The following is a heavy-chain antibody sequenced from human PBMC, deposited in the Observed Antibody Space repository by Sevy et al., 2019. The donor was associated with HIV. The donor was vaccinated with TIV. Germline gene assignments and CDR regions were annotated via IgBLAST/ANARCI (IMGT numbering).Heavy chain of an antibody. J-gene: IGHJ6*02. CDR2: INPISGAT. D-gene: IGHD3-3*01. Sequence: APVKVSCKTVGFAFTGFYIHWVRQAPGQGLEWMGRINPISGATDDSHKFQGRVTMTRDTSISTAYMHISSLRSDDTAVYYCARAPTDFWTGGMDVWGQGTVVTVSS. V-gene: IGHV1-2*06. CDR3: ARAPTDFWTGGMDV. CDR1: GFAFTGFY.